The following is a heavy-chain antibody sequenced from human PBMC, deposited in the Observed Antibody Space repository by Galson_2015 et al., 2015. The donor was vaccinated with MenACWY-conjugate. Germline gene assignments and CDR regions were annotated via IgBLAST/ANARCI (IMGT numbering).Heavy chain of an antibody. CDR3: TTLVVAYGMDV. CDR2: IKSKTDGGTT. D-gene: IGHD2-2*01. J-gene: IGHJ6*02. Sequence: SLRLSCAASGFTFSNAWMSWVRQAPGKGLEWVGRIKSKTDGGTTDYAAPVKGRFTISRDDSKNTLYLQMNSLKTEDTAVYYCTTLVVAYGMDVWGQGTTVTVSS. V-gene: IGHV3-15*01. CDR1: GFTFSNAW.